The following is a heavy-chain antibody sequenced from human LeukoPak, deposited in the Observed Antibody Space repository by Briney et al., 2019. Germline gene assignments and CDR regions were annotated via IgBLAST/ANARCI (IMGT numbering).Heavy chain of an antibody. Sequence: SETLSLTCTVSGGSINSYYWSWIRQPAGKGLEWFGRIYSSGSTNYNPSPKSRVSMSVDTSKNQFSLKLTSVTAADTAVYYCARGGKATVVTMWGQGILVTVSS. V-gene: IGHV4-4*07. J-gene: IGHJ4*02. CDR1: GGSINSYY. D-gene: IGHD4-23*01. CDR3: ARGGKATVVTM. CDR2: IYSSGST.